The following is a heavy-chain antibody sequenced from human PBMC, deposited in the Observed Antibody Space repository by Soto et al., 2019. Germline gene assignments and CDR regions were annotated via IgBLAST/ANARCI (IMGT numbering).Heavy chain of an antibody. V-gene: IGHV1-69*02. Sequence: ASVKVSCKASGGTFSSYTISWVRQAPGQGLEWMGRIIPILGIANYAQKFQGRVTITADKSTSTAYMELSSLRSEDTAVYYCARARSSGIVATIEFDYWGQGTLVTVSS. J-gene: IGHJ4*02. D-gene: IGHD5-12*01. CDR1: GGTFSSYT. CDR2: IIPILGIA. CDR3: ARARSSGIVATIEFDY.